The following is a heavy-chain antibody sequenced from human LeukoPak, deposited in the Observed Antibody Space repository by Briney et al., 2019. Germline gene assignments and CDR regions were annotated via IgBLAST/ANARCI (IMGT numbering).Heavy chain of an antibody. CDR1: GYTFTSYG. CDR3: ARDLGSSWSDMHFDY. D-gene: IGHD6-13*01. V-gene: IGHV1-18*01. Sequence: GASVKVSCKASGYTFTSYGISWVRQAPGQGLEWMGWISAYNGNTNYAQKLQGRVTMTTDTSTSTAYMELRSLRSDDTAVYYCARDLGSSWSDMHFDYWGQGTLVTVSS. CDR2: ISAYNGNT. J-gene: IGHJ4*02.